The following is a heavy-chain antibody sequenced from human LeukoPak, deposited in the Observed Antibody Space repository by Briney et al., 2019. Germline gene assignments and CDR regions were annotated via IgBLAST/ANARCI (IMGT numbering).Heavy chain of an antibody. CDR1: GFTFSSYG. CDR2: IRYDGSNK. Sequence: PGGSLRLSCAASGFTFSSYGMHWVRQAPGKGLEWVAFIRYDGSNKYYADSVKGRFTISRDNSKNTLYLQMNSLRAEDTAVYYCAKSMDDYGVYPFDYWGQGTLVTVSS. CDR3: AKSMDDYGVYPFDY. J-gene: IGHJ4*02. D-gene: IGHD4-17*01. V-gene: IGHV3-30*02.